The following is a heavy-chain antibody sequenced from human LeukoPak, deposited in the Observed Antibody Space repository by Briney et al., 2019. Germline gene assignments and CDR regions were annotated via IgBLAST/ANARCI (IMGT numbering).Heavy chain of an antibody. CDR3: ARDGYYYGSGIDY. Sequence: RASVKVSCKASGYTFTSYGISWVRQAPGQGLEWMGRIIPILGIANYAQKFQGRVTITADKSTSTAYMELSSLRSEDTAVYYCARDGYYYGSGIDYWGQGTLVTVSS. CDR2: IIPILGIA. V-gene: IGHV1-69*04. J-gene: IGHJ4*02. CDR1: GYTFTSYG. D-gene: IGHD3-10*01.